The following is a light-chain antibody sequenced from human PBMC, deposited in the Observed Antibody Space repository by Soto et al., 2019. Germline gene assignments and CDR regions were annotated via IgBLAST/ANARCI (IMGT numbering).Light chain of an antibody. CDR2: EVS. Sequence: QSVLTQPPTASGSPGQSVTISCTGTSSDVGGYNYDSWYQQHPGKAPKLMIFEVSKRPSGVPYRFSGSKSGDTASLTVSGLQAEDEADYYCSSYAGSNNYVFGAGTKLTVL. CDR1: SSDVGGYNY. CDR3: SSYAGSNNYV. J-gene: IGLJ1*01. V-gene: IGLV2-8*01.